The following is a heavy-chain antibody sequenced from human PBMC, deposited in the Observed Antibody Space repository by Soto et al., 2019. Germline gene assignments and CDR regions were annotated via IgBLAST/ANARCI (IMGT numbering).Heavy chain of an antibody. J-gene: IGHJ4*01. D-gene: IGHD3-22*01. CDR1: GGSLCNYN. V-gene: IGHV4-59*01. Sequence: PSETLSLPCTVCGGSLCNYNRSSIRQPPGKGLEWIGYVYNSWRSKYPPSRPTADTLSADTTQNKCSPKLTSATSGDTAVYYCARSAYYDDYTGYYMHWGHGTRVTV. CDR3: ARSAYYDDYTGYYMH. CDR2: VYNSWRS.